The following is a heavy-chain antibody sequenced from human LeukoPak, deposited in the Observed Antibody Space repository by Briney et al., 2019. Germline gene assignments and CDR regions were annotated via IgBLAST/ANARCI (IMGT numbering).Heavy chain of an antibody. CDR1: GGSISSSSYY. Sequence: PSETLSLTCTVSGGSISSSSYYWGWVRQPPGKGLGWLGSIYYSGSTYYSPSLKSRVTISVDTSKNQFSLKLSSVTAVDTAVYYCARQLGSWYHRGAFDIWGQGTMVTVSS. D-gene: IGHD6-13*01. CDR3: ARQLGSWYHRGAFDI. CDR2: IYYSGST. V-gene: IGHV4-39*07. J-gene: IGHJ3*02.